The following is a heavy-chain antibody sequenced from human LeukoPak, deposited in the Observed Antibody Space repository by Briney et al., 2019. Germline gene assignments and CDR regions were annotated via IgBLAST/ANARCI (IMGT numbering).Heavy chain of an antibody. V-gene: IGHV3-30*01. D-gene: IGHD6-13*01. CDR2: ISYDGSNK. CDR1: GFTFSSYA. J-gene: IGHJ4*02. CDR3: ARDIAAAGGFDY. Sequence: GRSLRLSCAASGFTFSSYAMHWVRQAPGKGLEWVAVISYDGSNKYYADSVKGRFTISRDNSKNTLYLQMNSLRAEDTAVYYCARDIAAAGGFDYWGQGTLVTVSS.